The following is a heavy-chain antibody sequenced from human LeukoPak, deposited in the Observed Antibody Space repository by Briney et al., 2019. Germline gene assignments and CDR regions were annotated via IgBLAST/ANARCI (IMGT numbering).Heavy chain of an antibody. CDR2: TGGTGATI. Sequence: AQSLTLSSAAATFSFGDFLMTWIRHAHGEGLGWVSSTGGTGATIFNADSMNGRFTISSDNSRNSLFLQMNSLRAEHTAVYYCARVRGNYYDSSGYYQTIYYYYYYMDVWGKGTTVTISS. CDR1: TFSFGDFL. D-gene: IGHD3-22*01. V-gene: IGHV3-11*01. CDR3: ARVRGNYYDSSGYYQTIYYYYYYMDV. J-gene: IGHJ6*03.